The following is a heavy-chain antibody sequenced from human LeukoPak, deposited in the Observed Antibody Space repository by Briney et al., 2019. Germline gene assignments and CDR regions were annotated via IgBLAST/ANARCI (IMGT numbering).Heavy chain of an antibody. J-gene: IGHJ4*02. CDR2: ISGSGGIT. D-gene: IGHD2-21*02. Sequence: QPGGSLRLSCAASGFTFSSYAMNWGPEAPGKGREWVSAISGSGGITYYADSLKGRFTISRDNSKNTLYLPMHSLRAEDTAVYNCAKTVILNGRIFDSWGQGTLVTVSS. CDR1: GFTFSSYA. V-gene: IGHV3-23*01. CDR3: AKTVILNGRIFDS.